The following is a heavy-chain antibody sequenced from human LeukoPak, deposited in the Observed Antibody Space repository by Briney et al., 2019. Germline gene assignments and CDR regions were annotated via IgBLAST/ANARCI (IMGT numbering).Heavy chain of an antibody. CDR1: GGSISSSSYY. CDR2: IYYSGST. CDR3: ARNRGVHPPGY. J-gene: IGHJ4*02. Sequence: SETLSLTCTVSGGSISSSSYYWGWIRQPPGKGLEWIGSIYYSGSTYYNPSFKSRVTISVDTSKNQFSLKLSSVTAADTAVYYCARNRGVHPPGYWGQGTLVTVSS. V-gene: IGHV4-39*01.